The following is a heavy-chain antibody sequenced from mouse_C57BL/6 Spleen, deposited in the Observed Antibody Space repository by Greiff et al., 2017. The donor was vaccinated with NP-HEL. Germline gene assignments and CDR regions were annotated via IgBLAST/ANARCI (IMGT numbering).Heavy chain of an antibody. J-gene: IGHJ2*01. CDR3: ASYGNYDYFDY. CDR1: GYSITSGYY. D-gene: IGHD2-1*01. CDR2: ISYDGSN. V-gene: IGHV3-6*01. Sequence: DVHLVESGPGLVKPSQSLSLTCSVTGYSITSGYYWNWIRQFPGNKLEWMGYISYDGSNNYNPSLKNRISITRDTSKNQFFLKLNSVTTEDTATYYCASYGNYDYFDYWGQGTTLTVSS.